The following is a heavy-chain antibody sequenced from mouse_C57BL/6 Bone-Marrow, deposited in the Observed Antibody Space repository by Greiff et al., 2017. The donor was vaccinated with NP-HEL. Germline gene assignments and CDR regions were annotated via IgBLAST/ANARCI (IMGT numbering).Heavy chain of an antibody. V-gene: IGHV1-22*01. CDR2: INPNNGGT. D-gene: IGHD1-1*01. CDR3: ARDYGSSYIDY. Sequence: EVKLQESGPELVKPGASVKMSCKASGYTFTDYNMHWVKQSHGKSLEWIGYINPNNGGTSYNQKFKGKATLTVNKSSSTAYMELRSLTSEDSAVYYCARDYGSSYIDYWGQGTTLTVSS. CDR1: GYTFTDYN. J-gene: IGHJ2*01.